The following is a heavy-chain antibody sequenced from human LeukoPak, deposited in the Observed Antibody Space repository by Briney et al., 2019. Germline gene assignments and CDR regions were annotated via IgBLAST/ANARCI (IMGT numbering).Heavy chain of an antibody. CDR1: GGSFSGYY. D-gene: IGHD3-10*01. V-gene: IGHV4-34*01. CDR2: INHSGST. Sequence: SETLSLTCAVYGGSFSGYYWSWIRQPPGKGLEWIGEINHSGSTNYNPSLKSRVTISVDTSKNQFSLKLSSVTAADTAVYYCARGLVSYGSGNHFDYRGQGTLVTVSS. CDR3: ARGLVSYGSGNHFDY. J-gene: IGHJ4*02.